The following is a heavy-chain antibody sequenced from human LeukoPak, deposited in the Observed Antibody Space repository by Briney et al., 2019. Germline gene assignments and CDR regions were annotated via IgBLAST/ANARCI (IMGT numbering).Heavy chain of an antibody. CDR3: AKDYYGPGDAFDI. Sequence: GGSLRLSCAASGFTFSSYGMSWVRQAPGKGLEWVSAISGSDGSTYYADSVKGRFTISRDNSKNTLYLQMNSLRAEDTAVYYCAKDYYGPGDAFDIWGQGTMVTVSS. J-gene: IGHJ3*02. CDR2: ISGSDGST. CDR1: GFTFSSYG. V-gene: IGHV3-23*01. D-gene: IGHD3-10*01.